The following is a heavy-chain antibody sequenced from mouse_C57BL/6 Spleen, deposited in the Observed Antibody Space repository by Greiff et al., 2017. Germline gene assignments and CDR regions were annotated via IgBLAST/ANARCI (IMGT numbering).Heavy chain of an antibody. CDR2: IYPGSGST. V-gene: IGHV1-55*01. Sequence: QVQLQQPGAELVKPGASVKMSCKASGYTFTSYWITWVKQRPGQGLEWIGDIYPGSGSTNYNEKFKSKATLTVDTSSSTAYMQLSSLTSEDSAVYYCARSDIYYGNCFAYWGQGTLVTVSA. D-gene: IGHD2-1*01. CDR1: GYTFTSYW. J-gene: IGHJ3*01. CDR3: ARSDIYYGNCFAY.